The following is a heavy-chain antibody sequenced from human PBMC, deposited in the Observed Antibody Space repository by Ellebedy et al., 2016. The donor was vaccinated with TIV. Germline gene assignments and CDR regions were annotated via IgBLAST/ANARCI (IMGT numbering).Heavy chain of an antibody. CDR1: GGTFSSYA. Sequence: SVKVSCXASGGTFSSYAISWVRQAPGQGLEWMGGIIPIFGTANYAQKFQGRVTITADESTSTAYMELSSLRSEDTAVYYCAREGLVDPPLYYYGMDVWGQGTTVTVSS. CDR2: IIPIFGTA. D-gene: IGHD6-19*01. CDR3: AREGLVDPPLYYYGMDV. J-gene: IGHJ6*02. V-gene: IGHV1-69*13.